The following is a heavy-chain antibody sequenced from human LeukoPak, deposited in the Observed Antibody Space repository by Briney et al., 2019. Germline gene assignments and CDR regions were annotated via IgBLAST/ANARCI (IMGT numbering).Heavy chain of an antibody. V-gene: IGHV1-8*03. CDR3: ARASGATDAFDI. CDR1: GCTFTSYD. J-gene: IGHJ3*02. CDR2: MNPNSGNT. Sequence: ASVKVSCKASGCTFTSYDINWVRQATGQGLEWMGWMNPNSGNTGYAQKFQGRVTITRNTSISTAYMELSSLRSEDTAVYYCARASGATDAFDIWGQGTMVTVSS. D-gene: IGHD1-26*01.